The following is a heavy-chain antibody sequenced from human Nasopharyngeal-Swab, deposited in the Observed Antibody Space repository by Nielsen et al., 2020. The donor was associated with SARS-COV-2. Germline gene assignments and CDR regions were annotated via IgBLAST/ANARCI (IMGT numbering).Heavy chain of an antibody. V-gene: IGHV1-2*06. CDR1: GYTFSDYY. J-gene: IGHJ4*02. Sequence: SVKVSCKASGYTFSDYYMHWVRQAPGQGLEWMGRINPNSGDTKYAQKFQGRVTVTRDKSINTAYMELSSLRSDDTAMYYCARDDGDVPGITGSGPPGGYWGQGTLVTVSS. CDR3: ARDDGDVPGITGSGPPGGY. CDR2: INPNSGDT. D-gene: IGHD6-13*01.